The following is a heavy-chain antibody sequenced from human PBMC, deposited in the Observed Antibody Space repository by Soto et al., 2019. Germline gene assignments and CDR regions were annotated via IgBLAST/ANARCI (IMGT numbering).Heavy chain of an antibody. CDR2: ISPSGSST. CDR3: AKESITIFGVVMNYFDS. J-gene: IGHJ4*02. V-gene: IGHV3-23*01. D-gene: IGHD3-3*01. CDR1: GFTFSNYA. Sequence: EVQLLESGGGLVQPGGSLRLSCAASGFTFSNYAMSWVRQAPGKGLEWVSAISPSGSSTYADSVKGRFLIYRDNSKNTQYLQMNSPSADDTAVYYCAKESITIFGVVMNYFDSWGQGTLVTVSS.